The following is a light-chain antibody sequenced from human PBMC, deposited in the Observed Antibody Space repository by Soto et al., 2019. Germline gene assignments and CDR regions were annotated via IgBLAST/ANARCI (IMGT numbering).Light chain of an antibody. J-gene: IGKJ4*01. Sequence: DIQMTQSPSSLSASVGDRVTITCRASQGISHYLAWYQQSPGKVPKLLIYAASTLQSGVPSRFSGSGSGTDFTLTISSLQPEDVATYYCQKYNSAPLTFGGGTKVEIK. V-gene: IGKV1-27*01. CDR3: QKYNSAPLT. CDR2: AAS. CDR1: QGISHY.